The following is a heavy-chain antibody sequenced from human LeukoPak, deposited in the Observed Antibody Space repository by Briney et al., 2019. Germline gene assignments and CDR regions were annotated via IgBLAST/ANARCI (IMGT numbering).Heavy chain of an antibody. J-gene: IGHJ4*02. CDR3: ARDSSGYFGD. Sequence: GGSLRLSCAASGFTFSSYGMHWVRQAPGKGLEGVAVIWYDGSNKYYADSVKGRFTISRDNSKNTLYLQMNSLRAEDTAVYYCARDSSGYFGDWGQGTLVTVSS. V-gene: IGHV3-33*01. D-gene: IGHD3-22*01. CDR2: IWYDGSNK. CDR1: GFTFSSYG.